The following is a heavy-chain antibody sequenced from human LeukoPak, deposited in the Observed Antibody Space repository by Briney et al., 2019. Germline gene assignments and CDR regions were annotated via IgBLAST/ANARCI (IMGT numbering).Heavy chain of an antibody. V-gene: IGHV1-46*01. D-gene: IGHD2-15*01. Sequence: GASVKVSCKASGYTFTTYYIHWVRQAPGRGLEWMGIINPAAGNTNYAQKFQGRVTMTRDTSTSTVYMELNSLRSEDTAVYYCARERSATFYFDYWGRGTLVTVSS. CDR2: INPAAGNT. CDR1: GYTFTTYY. J-gene: IGHJ4*02. CDR3: ARERSATFYFDY.